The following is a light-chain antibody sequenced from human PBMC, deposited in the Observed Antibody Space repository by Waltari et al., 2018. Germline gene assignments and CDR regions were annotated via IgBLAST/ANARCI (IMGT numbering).Light chain of an antibody. CDR2: KAS. CDR3: QQYNSYSRT. J-gene: IGKJ1*01. V-gene: IGKV1-5*03. Sequence: DIQMTQSPSTLSASVGARVTITCRASQSISSWLAWYQQKPGKAPKLLIYKASSLESGVPSRFSGRGYGTEFTLTISSLQPDDFATYYCQQYNSYSRTFGQGTKVEIK. CDR1: QSISSW.